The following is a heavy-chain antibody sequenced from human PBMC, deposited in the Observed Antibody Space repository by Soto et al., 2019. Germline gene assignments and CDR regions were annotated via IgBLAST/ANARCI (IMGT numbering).Heavy chain of an antibody. CDR1: NGSISSTNW. CDR3: ARVYGLGSYDDFDI. V-gene: IGHV4-4*02. D-gene: IGHD3-10*01. J-gene: IGHJ3*02. Sequence: QVQLQESGPGLVRPSGTLSLTCAVSNGSISSTNWWTWVRQPPGKGLEWIGEIYDRASTNYNPSLKSRVTISEDKSKNQLYLKLSSVTAADTAVYYCARVYGLGSYDDFDIWGQGTMVTISS. CDR2: IYDRAST.